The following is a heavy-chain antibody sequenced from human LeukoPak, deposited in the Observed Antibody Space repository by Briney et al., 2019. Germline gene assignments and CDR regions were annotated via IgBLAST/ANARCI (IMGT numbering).Heavy chain of an antibody. CDR1: GYTFTGYY. J-gene: IGHJ4*02. V-gene: IGHV1-2*02. Sequence: ASVKVSCKTSGYTFTGYYVHWVRQAPGQGLEWMGLINPNSGGTTYAQKLQGRVNMATDPSTSTAYMELRSLRSDDTAVYYCAKDIHPGLDSGASCCFDYWGQGTPVTVSS. CDR3: AKDIHPGLDSGASCCFDY. CDR2: INPNSGGT. D-gene: IGHD3-22*01.